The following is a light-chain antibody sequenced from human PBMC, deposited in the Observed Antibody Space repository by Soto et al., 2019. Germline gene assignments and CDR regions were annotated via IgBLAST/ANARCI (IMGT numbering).Light chain of an antibody. J-gene: IGKJ1*01. CDR3: QHYNNWPRT. CDR1: QSVSSN. CDR2: GAS. Sequence: EIVMTQSPATLSVSPGERATLSCRASQSVSSNLAWYQQKPGQAPRLLIYGASTRATGIPARFSGSGSRPEFTLTISSLQSEDFAVYYCQHYNNWPRTFGQGTKVEIK. V-gene: IGKV3-15*01.